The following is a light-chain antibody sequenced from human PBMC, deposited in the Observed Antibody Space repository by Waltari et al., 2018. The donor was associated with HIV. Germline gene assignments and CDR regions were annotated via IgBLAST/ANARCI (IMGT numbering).Light chain of an antibody. J-gene: IGKJ3*01. CDR3: QQYGSSPFT. V-gene: IGKV3-20*01. CDR2: GAS. CDR1: QSVTSSY. Sequence: EIVLTQSPGTLSLSPGERVTLSCRASQSVTSSYFTWYQQKPGQAPRLLNYGASSRAPGIPDRFSGSGSGTDFTLTISRLEHEDFAVYYCQQYGSSPFTFGPGTKVDIK.